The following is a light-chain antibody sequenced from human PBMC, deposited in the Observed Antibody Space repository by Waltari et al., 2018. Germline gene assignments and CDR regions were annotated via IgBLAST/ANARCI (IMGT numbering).Light chain of an antibody. CDR1: KLGSKY. CDR3: QAWDSSAFV. J-gene: IGLJ1*01. CDR2: RDD. Sequence: SYEVTQPPSVSVSPRQRATFTCSGEKLGSKYVSWYQQKSGQSPVLVIYRDDKRPSGIPERFSGSNSGNTATLTISGTQPMDEADYYCQAWDSSAFVFGAGTKVTVL. V-gene: IGLV3-1*01.